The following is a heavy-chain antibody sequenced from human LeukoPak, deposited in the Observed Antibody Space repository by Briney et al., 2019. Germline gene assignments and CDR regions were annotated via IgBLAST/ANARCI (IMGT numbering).Heavy chain of an antibody. CDR1: GGSVTTGHYY. V-gene: IGHV4-39*01. D-gene: IGHD3-22*01. CDR2: IYYSGST. CDR3: ARITYYYDSPPD. J-gene: IGHJ4*02. Sequence: SETLSLTCTVSGGSVTTGHYYWGWIRQPPGKGLEWIGSIYYSGSTYYNTALKSRVTMSVDTSNNQFSLKLSSVTAADTAVYYCARITYYYDSPPDWGQGTLVTVSS.